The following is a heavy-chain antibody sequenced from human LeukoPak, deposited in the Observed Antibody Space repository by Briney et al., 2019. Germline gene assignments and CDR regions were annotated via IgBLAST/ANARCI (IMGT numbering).Heavy chain of an antibody. CDR2: IYYSGST. CDR3: ARTPTYSSSWIFDY. CDR1: GGSISSYY. V-gene: IGHV4-59*01. J-gene: IGHJ4*02. D-gene: IGHD6-13*01. Sequence: PPETLSLTCTVSGGSISSYYWSWIRQPPGKGLEWIGYIYYSGSTNYNPSLKSRVTISVDTSKDQFSLKLSSVTAADTAVYYCARTPTYSSSWIFDYWGQGTLVTVSS.